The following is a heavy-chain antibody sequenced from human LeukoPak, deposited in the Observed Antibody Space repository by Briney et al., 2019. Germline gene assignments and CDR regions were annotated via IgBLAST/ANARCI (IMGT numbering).Heavy chain of an antibody. D-gene: IGHD3-22*01. CDR1: GGTFSSYA. J-gene: IGHJ4*02. V-gene: IGHV1-69*04. CDR3: ARVVDDSRSDYFDY. Sequence: SVKVSCKASGGTFSSYAISWVRQAPGQGLEWMGGIIPILGIANYAQKFQGRVTITADKSTSTAYMELSSLRSEDTAVYYCARVVDDSRSDYFDYWGQGTLVTVSS. CDR2: IIPILGIA.